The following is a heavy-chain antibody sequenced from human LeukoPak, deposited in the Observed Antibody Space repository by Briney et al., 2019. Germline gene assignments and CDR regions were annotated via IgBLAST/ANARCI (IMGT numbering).Heavy chain of an antibody. CDR3: AKDGSLVRGYWD. Sequence: PGRSLRLSCAASGFTFSSYGMHWVRQAPGKGLEWVAVISYDGSNKYYADSVKGRFTISRDNSKNTLYLQMNSLRAEDTAVYYCAKDGSLVRGYWDWGQGTLVTVYS. CDR1: GFTFSSYG. V-gene: IGHV3-30*18. J-gene: IGHJ4*02. CDR2: ISYDGSNK. D-gene: IGHD3-10*01.